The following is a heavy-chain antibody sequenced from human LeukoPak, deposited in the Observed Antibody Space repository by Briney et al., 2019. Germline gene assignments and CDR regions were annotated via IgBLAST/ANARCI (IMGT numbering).Heavy chain of an antibody. J-gene: IGHJ4*02. CDR3: ARVEIAAAGTIVSY. CDR1: GGSFSGYY. D-gene: IGHD6-13*01. Sequence: SETLSLTCAVYGGSFSGYYWSWIRQPPGKGLEWIGEINHSGSTNYNPSLKSRVTVSVDTSKNQFSLKLNSVTAADTAVYYCARVEIAAAGTIVSYRGQGTLVTVSS. V-gene: IGHV4-34*01. CDR2: INHSGST.